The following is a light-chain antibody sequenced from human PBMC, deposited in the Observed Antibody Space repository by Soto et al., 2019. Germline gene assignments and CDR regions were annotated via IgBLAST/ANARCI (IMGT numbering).Light chain of an antibody. CDR2: DAS. Sequence: DIQMTQYPSTLSASVGDRVTITCRASQSISMFLAWYQQKPGKAPKLLIYDASNSESGVPSRFSGSGSGTEFSLTISNLQPDDFATYYCQHYKSYPWTFGQGTKVDIK. CDR1: QSISMF. V-gene: IGKV1-5*01. J-gene: IGKJ1*01. CDR3: QHYKSYPWT.